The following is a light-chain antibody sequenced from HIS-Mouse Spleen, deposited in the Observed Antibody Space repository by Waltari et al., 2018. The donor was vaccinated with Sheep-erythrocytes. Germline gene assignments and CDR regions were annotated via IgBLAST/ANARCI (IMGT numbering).Light chain of an antibody. V-gene: IGLV2-11*01. CDR3: CSYAGSYNHV. J-gene: IGLJ1*01. CDR1: SSDVGGYNY. Sequence: QSALTQPRSVSGSPGQSVTISCTGTSSDVGGYNYVSWYQQHPGKAPKLMIYDVSKRPSGVPDRFSGSKASNTASLTISGVQAEDEADYYCCSYAGSYNHVFATGTKVTVL. CDR2: DVS.